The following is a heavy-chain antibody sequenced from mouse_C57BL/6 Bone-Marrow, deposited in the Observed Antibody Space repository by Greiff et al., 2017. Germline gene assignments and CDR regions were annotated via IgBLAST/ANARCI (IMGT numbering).Heavy chain of an antibody. V-gene: IGHV1-4*01. Sequence: VKLVESGAELARPGASVKMSCKASGYTFTSYTMHWVKQRPGQGLEWIGYINPSSGYTKYNQKFKDKATLTADKSSSTAYMQLSSLTSEDSAVYYCARFPGLDWYFDVWGTGTTVTVSS. D-gene: IGHD3-3*01. CDR2: INPSSGYT. CDR1: GYTFTSYT. J-gene: IGHJ1*03. CDR3: ARFPGLDWYFDV.